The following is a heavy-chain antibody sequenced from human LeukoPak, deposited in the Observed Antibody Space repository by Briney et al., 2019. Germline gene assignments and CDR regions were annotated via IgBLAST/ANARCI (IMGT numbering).Heavy chain of an antibody. V-gene: IGHV3-11*01. J-gene: IGHJ3*02. CDR1: GFTFSDYY. Sequence: GGSLRLSCAASGFTFSDYYMSWIRQAPGKGLEWVSYISSSGSTIYYADSVKGRFTIARDNAKHSLYLQMNSLRAEDTAVYYCARDLGSSWSHGAFDIWGQGTMVTVSS. CDR2: ISSSGSTI. D-gene: IGHD6-13*01. CDR3: ARDLGSSWSHGAFDI.